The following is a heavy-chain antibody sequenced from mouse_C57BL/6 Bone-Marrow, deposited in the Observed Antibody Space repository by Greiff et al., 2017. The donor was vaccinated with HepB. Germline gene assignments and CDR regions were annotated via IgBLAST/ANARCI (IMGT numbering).Heavy chain of an antibody. Sequence: VQLQQSGAELARPGASVKLSCKASGYTFTSYGISWVKQSTGQGLEWIGEIYPRSGNTYYNEKFKCKATLTAAKSSSTSYMELCSLTYEDSAVYFCARLGFTTVVPYAMDYWGQGTSVTVSS. D-gene: IGHD1-1*01. CDR3: ARLGFTTVVPYAMDY. CDR1: GYTFTSYG. J-gene: IGHJ4*01. V-gene: IGHV1-81*01. CDR2: IYPRSGNT.